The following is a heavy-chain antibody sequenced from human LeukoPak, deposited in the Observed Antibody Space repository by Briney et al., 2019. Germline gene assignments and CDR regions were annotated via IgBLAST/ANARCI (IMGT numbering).Heavy chain of an antibody. CDR3: SRDFDY. V-gene: IGHV6-1*01. J-gene: IGHJ4*02. CDR2: TYYRSKWFH. Sequence: SQTLSLTCAISGDSVSSNSASWNWIRQSPSRGLEWLGRTYYRSKWFHESAVSVKDRITINPDTSKNQFSLQLNSVTPEDTAMYYCSRDFDYWGQGSLVTVSS. CDR1: GDSVSSNSAS.